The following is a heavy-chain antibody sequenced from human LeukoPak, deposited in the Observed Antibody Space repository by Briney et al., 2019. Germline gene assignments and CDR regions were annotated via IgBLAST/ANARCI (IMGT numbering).Heavy chain of an antibody. CDR3: AKDRPRCSTTTCYSYFDY. CDR1: GFTFSSYG. Sequence: GGSLRLSCVASGFTFSSYGIHWVRQAPGKGLERVAFIRYDGSNENYADSVKGRFTTSRDDSKNMVSLQMNSLRAEDTAVYYCAKDRPRCSTTTCYSYFDYWGQGTLVTVSS. V-gene: IGHV3-30*02. D-gene: IGHD2-2*01. J-gene: IGHJ4*02. CDR2: IRYDGSNE.